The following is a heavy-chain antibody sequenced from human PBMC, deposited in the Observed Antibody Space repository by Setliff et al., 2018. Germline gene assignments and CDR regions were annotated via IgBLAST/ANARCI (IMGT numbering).Heavy chain of an antibody. CDR2: IIPIFGTA. Sequence: GASVKVSCKASGGTFSSYAISWVRQAPGQGLEWMGGIIPIFGTANYAQKFQGRVTITADESTSTAYMELSSLRSEDTAVYYCAPSHQYSSSPFDYWGQGTLVTVSS. CDR1: GGTFSSYA. J-gene: IGHJ4*02. CDR3: APSHQYSSSPFDY. D-gene: IGHD6-6*01. V-gene: IGHV1-69*13.